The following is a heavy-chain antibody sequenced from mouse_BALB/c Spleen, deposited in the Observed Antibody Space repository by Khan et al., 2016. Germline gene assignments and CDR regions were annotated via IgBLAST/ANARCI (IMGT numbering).Heavy chain of an antibody. D-gene: IGHD2-4*01. CDR2: IFPSDSYT. CDR3: TRGGSTMIREFAY. J-gene: IGHJ3*01. V-gene: IGHV1-69*02. Sequence: QVQLQQPGAELVRPGASVKLSCKASGYTFTSYWINWMKQSPGQGLEWIGNIFPSDSYTIYNQKFKDKATLTVDNYSSTYYMQFCSPTYEDSAFYYCTRGGSTMIREFAYWGQGTLVTVSA. CDR1: GYTFTSYW.